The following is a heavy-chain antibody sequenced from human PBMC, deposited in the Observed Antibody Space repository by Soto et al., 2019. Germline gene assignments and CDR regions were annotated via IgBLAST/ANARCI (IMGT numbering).Heavy chain of an antibody. V-gene: IGHV1-46*01. D-gene: IGHD6-6*01. CDR2: INPSGGTT. CDR1: GYTFTAFF. CDR3: ARAPHSSSSFFFDY. Sequence: ASVKVSCKASGYTFTAFFMHWVRQAPGKGLEWMGIINPSGGTTNYAQKFQGRVAMTWDTSTSTVYMDLSSLRSDDTAVYYCARAPHSSSSFFFDYWGPGTLVTVSS. J-gene: IGHJ4*02.